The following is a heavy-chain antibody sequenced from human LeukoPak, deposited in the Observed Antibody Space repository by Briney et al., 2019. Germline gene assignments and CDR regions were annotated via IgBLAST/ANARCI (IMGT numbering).Heavy chain of an antibody. J-gene: IGHJ6*02. V-gene: IGHV3-74*03. CDR2: INRDGTNT. CDR3: ARGNYYGMDV. Sequence: GGSLRLSCAPSESTFTKFWVHCVRQAPGKGLVWVSFINRDGTNTTYANSVKGRFTVSRDNAKNTLYLQMNSLRAEDTAVYYCARGNYYGMDVWGQGTTVTVSS. CDR1: ESTFTKFW.